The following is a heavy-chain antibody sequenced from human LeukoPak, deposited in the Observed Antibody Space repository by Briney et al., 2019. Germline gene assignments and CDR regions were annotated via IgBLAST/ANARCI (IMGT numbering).Heavy chain of an antibody. CDR1: SGSFSGYY. CDR3: VRGFSGVVGDH. J-gene: IGHJ4*02. V-gene: IGHV4-34*01. Sequence: PSETLSLTCAVYSGSFSGYYWSWIRLTPGEGLEWIGEIKDGGITNYNPSLRSRVTISKDTSNNQMSLNLHSATAADTAVYYCVRGFSGVVGDHWGQGTLVTVSS. D-gene: IGHD3-10*01. CDR2: IKDGGIT.